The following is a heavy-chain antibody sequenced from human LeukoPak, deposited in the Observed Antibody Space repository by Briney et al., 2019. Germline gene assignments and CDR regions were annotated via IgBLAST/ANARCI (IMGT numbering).Heavy chain of an antibody. CDR3: ARGGSGWYSNYYYMDV. CDR2: IHSGGST. Sequence: GGSLRLSCVVSGFTVSSNYMSWVRQAPGKGLEWVSVIHSGGSTYYADSVKGRFTISRDNAKSSLYLQMSSLRGEDMAVYYCARGGSGWYSNYYYMDVWGKGTTVTISS. J-gene: IGHJ6*03. CDR1: GFTVSSNY. D-gene: IGHD6-19*01. V-gene: IGHV3-66*01.